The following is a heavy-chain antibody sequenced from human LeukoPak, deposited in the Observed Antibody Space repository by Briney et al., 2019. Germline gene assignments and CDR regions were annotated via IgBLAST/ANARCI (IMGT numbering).Heavy chain of an antibody. J-gene: IGHJ6*02. V-gene: IGHV3-21*06. D-gene: IGHD4-17*01. Sequence: GGSLRLSCAASGFTFSTYSMNWVRQAPGKGLEWVSSISSTSSYIYYADSVRGRFTISRDNAKNSLYLQMNSLRAEDTAVYYCARPTGIFYYGMDVWGQGTTVTVS. CDR3: ARPTGIFYYGMDV. CDR2: ISSTSSYI. CDR1: GFTFSTYS.